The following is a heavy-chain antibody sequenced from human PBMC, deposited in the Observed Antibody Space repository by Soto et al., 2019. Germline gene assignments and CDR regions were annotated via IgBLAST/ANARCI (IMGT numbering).Heavy chain of an antibody. CDR1: GYSFTSYW. Sequence: PGESLKISCKGSGYSFTSYWIGWARQMPGKGLEWMGIIYPGDSDTRYSPSFQGQVTILADKSISTAYLQWSSLKASDTAMYYCARTSAAGKNYYAMDVWGQGTTVTVSS. CDR2: IYPGDSDT. CDR3: ARTSAAGKNYYAMDV. D-gene: IGHD6-13*01. J-gene: IGHJ6*02. V-gene: IGHV5-51*01.